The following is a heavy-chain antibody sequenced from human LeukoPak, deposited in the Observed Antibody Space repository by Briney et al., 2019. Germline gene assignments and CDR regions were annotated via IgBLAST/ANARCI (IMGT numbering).Heavy chain of an antibody. V-gene: IGHV1-46*01. Sequence: ASVKVSCKASGCTFTSYYMHWVRQAPGQGLEWMGIINPSGGSTSYAQKFQGRVTMTRDTSTSTVYMELSSLRSEDTAVYYCARAGCGYGYDYWGQGTLVTVSS. CDR2: INPSGGST. D-gene: IGHD5-18*01. CDR3: ARAGCGYGYDY. J-gene: IGHJ4*02. CDR1: GCTFTSYY.